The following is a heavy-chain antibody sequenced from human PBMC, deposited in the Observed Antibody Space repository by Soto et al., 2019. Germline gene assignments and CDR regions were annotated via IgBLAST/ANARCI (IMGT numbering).Heavy chain of an antibody. Sequence: ASVKVSCKASGGTFSSYAISWGRQAPGQGLEWMGGIIPIFGTANYAQKFQGRVTITADKSTSTAYMELSSLRSEDTAVYYCARRSIIAAAGTAWYGMDVWGQGTTVTVSS. V-gene: IGHV1-69*06. D-gene: IGHD6-13*01. J-gene: IGHJ6*02. CDR3: ARRSIIAAAGTAWYGMDV. CDR1: GGTFSSYA. CDR2: IIPIFGTA.